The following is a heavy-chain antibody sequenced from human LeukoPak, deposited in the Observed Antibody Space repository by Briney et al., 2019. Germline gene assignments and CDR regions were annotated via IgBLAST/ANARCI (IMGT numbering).Heavy chain of an antibody. D-gene: IGHD2-2*01. Sequence: ASVKVSCKVSGYTLTELSMYWVRQAPGKGLEWMGGFHPEDGETVYAQKFQGRVTMTEDTSTDTAYMELSSLRSEDTAVYYCATGKIYCSTTSCSDDSWGQGTLVTVSS. J-gene: IGHJ4*02. V-gene: IGHV1-24*01. CDR1: GYTLTELS. CDR3: ATGKIYCSTTSCSDDS. CDR2: FHPEDGET.